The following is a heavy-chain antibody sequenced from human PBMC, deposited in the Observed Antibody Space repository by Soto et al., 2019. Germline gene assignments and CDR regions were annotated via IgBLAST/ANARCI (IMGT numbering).Heavy chain of an antibody. D-gene: IGHD2-2*01. V-gene: IGHV4-31*03. Sequence: PSETLSLTCTVSGGSISSGGYYWSWIRQHPGKGLEWIGYIYYSGSTYYNPSLKSRVTISVDTSKNQFSLKLSSVTAADTAVYYCARADIVVVPAAHREWCHFDYWGQGTLVTVSS. CDR2: IYYSGST. J-gene: IGHJ4*02. CDR3: ARADIVVVPAAHREWCHFDY. CDR1: GGSISSGGYY.